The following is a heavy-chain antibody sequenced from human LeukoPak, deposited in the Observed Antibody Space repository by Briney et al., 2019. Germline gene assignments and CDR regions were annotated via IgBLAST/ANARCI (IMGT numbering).Heavy chain of an antibody. Sequence: PGGSLRLSCVASGFTFSENWMTWVRQAPGKGLEWVANINQDGRELYYVDSVKGRFTISRDNAKNSLHLQMSSLRAEDTAVYYCARGVYYLDYWGQGTLVTVSS. V-gene: IGHV3-7*04. CDR3: ARGVYYLDY. CDR2: INQDGREL. D-gene: IGHD3-3*01. J-gene: IGHJ4*02. CDR1: GFTFSENW.